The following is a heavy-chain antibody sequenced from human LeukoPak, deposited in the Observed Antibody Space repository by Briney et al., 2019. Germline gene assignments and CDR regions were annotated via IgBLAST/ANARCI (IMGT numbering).Heavy chain of an antibody. CDR1: GFTFNSYA. J-gene: IGHJ4*02. CDR2: ISGSGGST. Sequence: GGSLRLSCAASGFTFNSYAMRWVRQAPGKGLEWVSSISGSGGSTYYAHSVKGRVPISRDNSKNTLYLQMNSLRAEDTAVYYCAKDRESTVVTLLDYWGQGTLVTVSS. V-gene: IGHV3-23*01. CDR3: AKDRESTVVTLLDY. D-gene: IGHD4-23*01.